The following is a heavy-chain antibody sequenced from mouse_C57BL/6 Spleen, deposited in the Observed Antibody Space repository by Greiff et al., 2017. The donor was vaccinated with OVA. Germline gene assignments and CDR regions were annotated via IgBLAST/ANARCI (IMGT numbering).Heavy chain of an antibody. CDR1: GFSFTSYG. J-gene: IGHJ1*03. V-gene: IGHV2-2*01. CDR2: IWSGGST. Sequence: QVQLKESGPGLVQPSQSLSITCTVSGFSFTSYGVHWVRQSPGKGLEWLGVIWSGGSTDYNAAFISRLSISKDNSKSKVFFTLNSLQADDTAIYYCARGDYYGSSYYWYFDVWGTGTTVTVSS. CDR3: ARGDYYGSSYYWYFDV. D-gene: IGHD1-1*01.